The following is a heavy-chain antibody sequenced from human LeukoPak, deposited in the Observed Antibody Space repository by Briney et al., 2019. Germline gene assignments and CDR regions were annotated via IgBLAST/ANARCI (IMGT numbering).Heavy chain of an antibody. CDR1: GYTFIGYF. V-gene: IGHV1-2*02. Sequence: GASVKVSCKASGYTFIGYFMHWVRQAPGQGLEWMGWINSNTGDTNYAQKFQGRVTMTRDTSISTAYMEVSRLRSDDTAVFYCARAMGNYYYYAMDVWGQGTTVTVSS. CDR2: INSNTGDT. CDR3: ARAMGNYYYYAMDV. J-gene: IGHJ6*02.